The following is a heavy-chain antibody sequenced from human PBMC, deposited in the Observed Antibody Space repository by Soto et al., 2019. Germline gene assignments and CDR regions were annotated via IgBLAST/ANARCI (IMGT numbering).Heavy chain of an antibody. CDR1: RFTSSSYA. V-gene: IGHV3-30-3*01. CDR2: ISYDGSNK. Sequence: GESLRLACAASRFTSSSYAMHWVRQAPGKGLEWVAVISYDGSNKYYADSVKGRFTISRDNSKNTLYLQMNSLRAEDTAVYYCARDLGIGQQLVYYYYYGMDVWGQGTTVTVSS. D-gene: IGHD6-13*01. CDR3: ARDLGIGQQLVYYYYYGMDV. J-gene: IGHJ6*02.